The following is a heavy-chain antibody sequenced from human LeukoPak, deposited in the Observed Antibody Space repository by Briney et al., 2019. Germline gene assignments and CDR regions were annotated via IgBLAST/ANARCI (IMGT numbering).Heavy chain of an antibody. CDR2: MDPNRGNT. Sequence: ASVKVSCKASGYTFGSSHINWVRQSTGQGLEWMGWMDPNRGNTGHAQKFQGRVTMTRNTSISTAYMELSSLRSEDTALYYCTRTIAATGTLYPWGQGTQVIVSS. V-gene: IGHV1-8*01. D-gene: IGHD6-13*01. J-gene: IGHJ5*02. CDR3: TRTIAATGTLYP. CDR1: GYTFGSSH.